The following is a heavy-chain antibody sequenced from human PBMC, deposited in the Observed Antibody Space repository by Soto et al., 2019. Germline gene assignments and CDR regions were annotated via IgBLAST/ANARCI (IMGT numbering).Heavy chain of an antibody. J-gene: IGHJ4*02. Sequence: EVQLVESGGGLVQSGRSLRLSCAASGFTFGDYAMHWVRQAPGKGLEWVSRITWNSGTVDYEESVKGRFTMSRDNAKNSLYLQMNSLRDEDKSLYYFAKGAYSSDWYLGSWGQGTLVTVSS. D-gene: IGHD6-25*01. V-gene: IGHV3-9*01. CDR1: GFTFGDYA. CDR2: ITWNSGTV. CDR3: AKGAYSSDWYLGS.